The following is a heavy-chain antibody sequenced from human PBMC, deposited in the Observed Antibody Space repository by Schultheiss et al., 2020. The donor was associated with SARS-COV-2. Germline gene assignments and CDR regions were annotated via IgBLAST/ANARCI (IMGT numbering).Heavy chain of an antibody. D-gene: IGHD3-3*01. V-gene: IGHV3-23*01. CDR1: GFTFSSYA. CDR2: ISGSGGST. J-gene: IGHJ4*02. Sequence: GGSLRLSCAASGFTFSSYAMSWVRQAPGKGLEWVSAISGSGGSTYYADSVKGRFTISRDNSKNTLYLQMNSLRAEDTAVYYCARVGSDFWSGYYTAYFDYWGQGTLVTVSS. CDR3: ARVGSDFWSGYYTAYFDY.